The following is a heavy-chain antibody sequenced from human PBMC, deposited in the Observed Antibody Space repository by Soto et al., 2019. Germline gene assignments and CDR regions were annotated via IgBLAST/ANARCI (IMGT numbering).Heavy chain of an antibody. CDR2: ISPDGRTT. CDR1: GFSFSHYW. CDR3: ADSWLPTSY. J-gene: IGHJ4*02. Sequence: PVGSLRLSCTASGFSFSHYWMHWVRQAPGKGLVWVSRISPDGRTTTYADSVKGRFTISRDKAKSTLYLQMNSLTVEDGAVYYCADSWLPTSYWGPGTLVTVSS. V-gene: IGHV3-74*01. D-gene: IGHD3-10*01.